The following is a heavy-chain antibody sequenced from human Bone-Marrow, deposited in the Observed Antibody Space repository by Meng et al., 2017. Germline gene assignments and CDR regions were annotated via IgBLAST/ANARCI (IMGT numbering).Heavy chain of an antibody. CDR3: ARDLGVVVSFRGGLDAFDI. CDR2: INPNSGGT. Sequence: ASVKVSCKASGYTFTGYYMHWVRQAPGQGLEWVGRINPNSGGTNYAQKFQGRVTMTRDTSISTAYMELSRLRSDDTAVYYCARDLGVVVSFRGGLDAFDIWGQGTMVT. J-gene: IGHJ3*02. CDR1: GYTFTGYY. V-gene: IGHV1-2*06. D-gene: IGHD3-22*01.